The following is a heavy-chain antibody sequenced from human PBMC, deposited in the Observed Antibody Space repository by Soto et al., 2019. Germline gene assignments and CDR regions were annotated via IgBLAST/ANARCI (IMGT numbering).Heavy chain of an antibody. Sequence: SETLSLTCTVSGGSISSYYWSWIRQPPGKGLEWIGEIYHSGDTNYNPSLKSRVILSVDKSKNQFFLKVNSVTAADTAVYYCARGERQQQRDTWGRGTLVTVSS. CDR2: IYHSGDT. CDR1: GGSISSYY. J-gene: IGHJ5*02. CDR3: ARGERQQQRDT. V-gene: IGHV4-59*12. D-gene: IGHD6-13*01.